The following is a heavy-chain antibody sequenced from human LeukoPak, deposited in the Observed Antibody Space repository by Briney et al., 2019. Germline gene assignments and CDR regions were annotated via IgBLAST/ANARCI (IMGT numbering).Heavy chain of an antibody. D-gene: IGHD3-22*01. CDR2: MNQDGSER. J-gene: IGHJ4*02. CDR1: GFTFSRYW. CDR3: ARDKGDYDTSGSLFVF. V-gene: IGHV3-7*03. Sequence: GSLRLSCAASGFTFSRYWMSWVRRVPRKGLEWMANMNQDGSERYYVDSVKGRFTISRDNAKNSLFLQMNSLRAEDTAVYYCARDKGDYDTSGSLFVFGGQGTLVTVSS.